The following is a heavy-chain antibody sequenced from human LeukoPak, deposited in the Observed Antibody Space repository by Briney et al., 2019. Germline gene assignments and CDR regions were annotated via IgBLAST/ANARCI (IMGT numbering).Heavy chain of an antibody. CDR3: AREPQYCTNDVCTYYGMDV. D-gene: IGHD2-8*01. CDR2: FGTRSTSI. V-gene: IGHV3-21*01. CDR1: GFTFSSYA. J-gene: IGHJ6*02. Sequence: GGSLRLSCAASGFTFSSYAMSWVRQAPGKGLEWVSSFGTRSTSIYHAGSVKGRFAISRDNAKNSLYQQMNSLRAEDTAVYYCAREPQYCTNDVCTYYGMDVWGQGTTVTVSS.